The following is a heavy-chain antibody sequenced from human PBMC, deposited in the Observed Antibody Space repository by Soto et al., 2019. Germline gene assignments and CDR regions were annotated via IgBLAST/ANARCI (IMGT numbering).Heavy chain of an antibody. CDR3: ARVHPTSAAAGTLSLKD. J-gene: IGHJ4*02. CDR2: IIPIFGTA. Sequence: QVQLVQSGAEVKKPGSSVKVSCKASGDSFNSYAINWVRQAPGQGLEWMGGIIPIFGTANYAQNFQGRVTIPAEEATTTACMELSDLRSEDTAMYFCARVHPTSAAAGTLSLKDWGQGTLVSVS. CDR1: GDSFNSYA. V-gene: IGHV1-69*01. D-gene: IGHD6-13*01.